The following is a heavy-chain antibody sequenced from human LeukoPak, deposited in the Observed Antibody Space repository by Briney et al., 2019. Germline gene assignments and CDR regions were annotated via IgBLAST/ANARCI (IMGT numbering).Heavy chain of an antibody. D-gene: IGHD5-12*01. Sequence: SETLSLTCTVSGGSISSYYWSWTRQPAGKGLEWIGRIYASGSTRYNPSLKSRVTMSVDTSKNQFSLKLTSVTAADTAVYFCARGLAAAYDYNWFDPWGQGTLVSVSS. CDR1: GGSISSYY. CDR3: ARGLAAAYDYNWFDP. CDR2: IYASGST. V-gene: IGHV4-4*07. J-gene: IGHJ5*02.